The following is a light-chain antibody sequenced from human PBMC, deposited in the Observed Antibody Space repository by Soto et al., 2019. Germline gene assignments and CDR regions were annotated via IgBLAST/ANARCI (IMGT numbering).Light chain of an antibody. J-gene: IGKJ1*01. CDR1: QSVSSSY. Sequence: EIVLTQSPGTLSLSPGERATLSCRAGQSVSSSYLGWYQQKPGQAPRLHIYGASSRATGIPDRSSGSGSGTDFTLTISRLEPEDFAVYDCQQYGSARSWTFG. CDR2: GAS. CDR3: QQYGSARSWT. V-gene: IGKV3-20*01.